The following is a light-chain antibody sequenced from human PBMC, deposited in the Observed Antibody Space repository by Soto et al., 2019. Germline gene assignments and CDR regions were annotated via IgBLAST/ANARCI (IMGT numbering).Light chain of an antibody. Sequence: IQLTQSPAALSASVGDRVTITCRASQGISSFLARYQQKPGRAPNLLIYAASSLQSGVPSRFSGSGSGTDFTLTISSLQPEDFATYYCQQSYSTPITFGQGTRLEVK. CDR3: QQSYSTPIT. CDR1: QGISSF. CDR2: AAS. J-gene: IGKJ5*01. V-gene: IGKV1-39*01.